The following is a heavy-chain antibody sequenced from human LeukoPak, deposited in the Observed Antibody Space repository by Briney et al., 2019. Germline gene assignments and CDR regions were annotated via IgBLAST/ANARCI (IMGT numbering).Heavy chain of an antibody. D-gene: IGHD3-10*01. Sequence: ASVKVSCKASGYTFTSYYMHWVRQAPGQGLEWMGIINPSGGSTSYAQKFQGRVTMTRDTSTSTVYMELSSLRSEDTAVYYCARVKAPEIHGAGSPDAFDVWGQGTMVTVSS. J-gene: IGHJ3*01. CDR2: INPSGGST. V-gene: IGHV1-46*01. CDR1: GYTFTSYY. CDR3: ARVKAPEIHGAGSPDAFDV.